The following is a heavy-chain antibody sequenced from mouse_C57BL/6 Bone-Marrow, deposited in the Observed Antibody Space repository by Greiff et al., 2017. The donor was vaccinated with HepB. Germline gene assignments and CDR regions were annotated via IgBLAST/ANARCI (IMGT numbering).Heavy chain of an antibody. Sequence: VKVEESGPGLVAPSQSLSITCTVSGFSLTSYAISWVRQPPGKGLEWLGVIWTGGGTNYNSALKSRLSISKDNSKSQVFLKMNSLQTDDTARYYCARIPYYYGSRYFDVWGTGTTVTVSS. V-gene: IGHV2-9-1*01. D-gene: IGHD1-1*01. CDR2: IWTGGGT. CDR1: GFSLTSYA. CDR3: ARIPYYYGSRYFDV. J-gene: IGHJ1*03.